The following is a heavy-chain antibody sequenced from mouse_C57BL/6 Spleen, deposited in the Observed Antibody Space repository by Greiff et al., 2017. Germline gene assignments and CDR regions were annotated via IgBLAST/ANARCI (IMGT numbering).Heavy chain of an antibody. D-gene: IGHD3-1*01. Sequence: VQLQESGPELVKPGASVKISCKASGYAFSSSWMNWVKQRPGKGLEWIGRIYPGDGDTNYNGKFKGKATLTADKSSSTAYMQLSSLASEDSAVYLGALTRSGAMDYWGQGTSVTVSS. J-gene: IGHJ4*01. CDR1: GYAFSSSW. CDR3: ALTRSGAMDY. V-gene: IGHV1-82*01. CDR2: IYPGDGDT.